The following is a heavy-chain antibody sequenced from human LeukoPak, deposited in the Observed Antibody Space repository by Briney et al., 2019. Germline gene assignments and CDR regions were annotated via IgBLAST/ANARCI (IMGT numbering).Heavy chain of an antibody. D-gene: IGHD6-19*01. CDR1: GFTFSHYE. CDR2: IVGSGDNK. Sequence: GGSLRLSCAASGFTFSHYEMNWVRLAPGKGLEWVAYIVGSGDNKQYADSVKGRFTIARDNAKNSLYLQMNSLRAEDTAVYYCARVENSSGWEFDYWGQGTLVTVSS. J-gene: IGHJ4*02. CDR3: ARVENSSGWEFDY. V-gene: IGHV3-48*03.